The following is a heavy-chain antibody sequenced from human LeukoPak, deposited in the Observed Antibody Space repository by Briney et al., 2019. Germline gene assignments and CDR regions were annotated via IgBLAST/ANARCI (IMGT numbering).Heavy chain of an antibody. Sequence: SETLSLTCTVSGGSISSSSYYWGWIRQPPGKGLEWIGYIYYSGSTNYNPSLKSRVTISVDTSKNQFSLKLSSVTAADTAVYYCASGEYSSGWYREDYWGQGTLVTVSS. J-gene: IGHJ4*02. CDR1: GGSISSSSYY. CDR2: IYYSGST. D-gene: IGHD6-19*01. CDR3: ASGEYSSGWYREDY. V-gene: IGHV4-61*05.